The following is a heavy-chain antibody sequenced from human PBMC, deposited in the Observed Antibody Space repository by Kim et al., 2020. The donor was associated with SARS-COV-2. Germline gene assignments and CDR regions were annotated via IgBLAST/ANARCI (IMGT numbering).Heavy chain of an antibody. D-gene: IGHD3-16*02. V-gene: IGHV4-59*08. CDR3: ARMITFGGVIVSYYFDY. CDR2: IYYSGST. CDR1: GGSISRYY. Sequence: SETLSLTCTVSGGSISRYYWSWIRQPPGKGLEWIGYIYYSGSTNYNPSLKSRVTISVDTSKNQFSLKLSSVTAADTAVYYCARMITFGGVIVSYYFDYWGQGTLVTVSS. J-gene: IGHJ4*02.